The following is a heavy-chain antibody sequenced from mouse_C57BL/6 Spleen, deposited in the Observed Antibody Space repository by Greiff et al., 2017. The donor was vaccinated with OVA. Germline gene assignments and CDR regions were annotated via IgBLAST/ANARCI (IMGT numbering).Heavy chain of an antibody. Sequence: QVQLKESGAELVKPGASVKLSCKASGYTFTEYTIHWVKQRSGQGLEWIGWFYPGSGSIKYNEKFKDKATLTADKSSSTVYMELSRLTSEDSAVYFCARHGRYYGNYGEYFDYWGQGTTLTVSS. CDR3: ARHGRYYGNYGEYFDY. J-gene: IGHJ2*01. V-gene: IGHV1-62-2*01. CDR2: FYPGSGSI. CDR1: GYTFTEYT. D-gene: IGHD2-1*01.